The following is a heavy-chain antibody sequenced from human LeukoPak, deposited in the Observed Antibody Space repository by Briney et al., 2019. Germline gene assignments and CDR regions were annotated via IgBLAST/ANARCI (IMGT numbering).Heavy chain of an antibody. CDR1: GGSISSYY. CDR3: ARDYRMRDYGDFGVTLAVYMDV. J-gene: IGHJ6*03. CDR2: IYHSGST. Sequence: SETLSLTCTVSGGSISSYYWSWIRQPPGKGLEWIGSIYHSGSTYYNPSLKSRVTISVDTSKNQFSLKLSSVTAADTAVYYCARDYRMRDYGDFGVTLAVYMDVWGKGTTVTVSS. V-gene: IGHV4-59*12. D-gene: IGHD4-17*01.